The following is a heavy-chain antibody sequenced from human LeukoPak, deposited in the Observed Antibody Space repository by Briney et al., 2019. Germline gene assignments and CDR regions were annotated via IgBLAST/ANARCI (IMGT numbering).Heavy chain of an antibody. J-gene: IGHJ4*02. D-gene: IGHD4-23*01. CDR3: ARGTTVVRNFDY. CDR2: INHSGST. V-gene: IGHV4-34*01. CDR1: GGSFSGYY. Sequence: SETLSLTCAVYGGSFSGYYWSWIRQPPGKGLEWIGEINHSGSTNYNPSLKSRVTISVDTSKNQFSLKLSSVTAADTAVYYCARGTTVVRNFDYWGQGTLVTVSS.